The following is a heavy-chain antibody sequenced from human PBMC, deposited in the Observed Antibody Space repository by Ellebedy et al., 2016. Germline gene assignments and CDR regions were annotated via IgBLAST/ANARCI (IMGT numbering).Heavy chain of an antibody. Sequence: LRLSCAVSGGSITSGGYSWTWIRQPPGKNLEWIGYIYHSGTTYYDPSLKSRVTISVDRSKNQFSLRLSSVTAADTAVYYCARATYYYESSGSYGAFDIWGQGTMVTVSS. CDR3: ARATYYYESSGSYGAFDI. CDR2: IYHSGTT. V-gene: IGHV4-30-2*01. J-gene: IGHJ3*02. D-gene: IGHD3-22*01. CDR1: GGSITSGGYS.